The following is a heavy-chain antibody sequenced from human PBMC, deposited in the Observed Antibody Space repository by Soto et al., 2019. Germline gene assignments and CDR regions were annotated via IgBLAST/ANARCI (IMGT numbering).Heavy chain of an antibody. CDR2: IHHSGST. V-gene: IGHV4-30-4*01. CDR3: ARHAGTYPYYMDV. Sequence: PWETLSLTCTASGGTFSSGDNIWIWKRQAAGKGLEWIVYIHHSGSTYYNPSHKSRLTISVDTSKNQISLTLNSMTAEDTAVYYCARHAGTYPYYMDVWGQGTLVTVSS. CDR1: GGTFSSGDNI. J-gene: IGHJ4*02. D-gene: IGHD1-26*01.